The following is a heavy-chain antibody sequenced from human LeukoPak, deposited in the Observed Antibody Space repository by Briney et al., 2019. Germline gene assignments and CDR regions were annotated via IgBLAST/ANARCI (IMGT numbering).Heavy chain of an antibody. Sequence: SETLSLTCTVSGGSISSGDYYWSWIRQPPGKGLEWIGYIYYSGSTYYNSSLKSRVTISVDTSKNQFSLKLSSVTAADTAVYYCARDRGDYYGSGSYSDYWGQGTLVTVSS. J-gene: IGHJ4*02. CDR1: GGSISSGDYY. V-gene: IGHV4-30-4*01. CDR2: IYYSGST. D-gene: IGHD3-10*01. CDR3: ARDRGDYYGSGSYSDY.